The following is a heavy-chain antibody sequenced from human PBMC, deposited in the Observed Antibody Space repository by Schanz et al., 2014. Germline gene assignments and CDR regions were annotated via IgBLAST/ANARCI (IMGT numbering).Heavy chain of an antibody. Sequence: VQLVESGGGLVQPGGSLRLSCAAYGFTLSSYAMHWVRQAPGKGPEWVAVISYDGSNKYYADSVKGRFTISRDNSKNTLYLQMNTLRSEDTAVYYCAKDPSHGDYDYYFDYWGQGTLVTVSS. D-gene: IGHD3-22*01. J-gene: IGHJ4*02. V-gene: IGHV3-30-3*01. CDR1: GFTLSSYA. CDR2: ISYDGSNK. CDR3: AKDPSHGDYDYYFDY.